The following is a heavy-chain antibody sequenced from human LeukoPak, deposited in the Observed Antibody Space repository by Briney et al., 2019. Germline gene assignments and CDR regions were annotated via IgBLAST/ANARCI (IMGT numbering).Heavy chain of an antibody. J-gene: IGHJ4*02. D-gene: IGHD3-22*01. CDR1: GFTFSDFF. Sequence: GGSLRLSCTASGFTFSDFFMHWVRQAPGKGLEWVAVISYDGSNKYYADSVKGRFTISRDNSKNTLYLQMNSLRAEDTAVYYCAQPRYDSSGYYYGYWGQGTLVTVSS. CDR2: ISYDGSNK. V-gene: IGHV3-30*03. CDR3: AQPRYDSSGYYYGY.